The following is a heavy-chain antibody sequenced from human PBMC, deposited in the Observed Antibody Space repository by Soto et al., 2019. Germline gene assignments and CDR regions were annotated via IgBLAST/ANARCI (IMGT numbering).Heavy chain of an antibody. CDR2: ISYSGST. CDR3: ARLRKGSYCSGGSCYPSFPEY. Sequence: LSLTCTVSGGSISSYYWSWIRQPPGKGLEWIGYISYSGSTNYNPSLKSRVTISVDTSKNQFSLKLSSVTAADTAVYYCARLRKGSYCSGGSCYPSFPEYWGQGTLVTVSS. D-gene: IGHD2-15*01. CDR1: GGSISSYY. V-gene: IGHV4-59*08. J-gene: IGHJ4*02.